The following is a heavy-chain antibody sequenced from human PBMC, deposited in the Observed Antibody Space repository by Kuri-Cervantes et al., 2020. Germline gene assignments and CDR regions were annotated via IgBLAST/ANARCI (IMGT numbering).Heavy chain of an antibody. CDR3: ARSGVRWLQLGAFDI. D-gene: IGHD5-24*01. Sequence: GESLKISCAASGFTFSSYSMNWVRQVPGKGLEWVSYISSSGTTIYYADSVKGRFTISRDNAKNSLYLQMNGLRAEDTAVYYCARSGVRWLQLGAFDIWGRGTMVTVSS. J-gene: IGHJ3*02. CDR1: GFTFSSYS. CDR2: ISSSGTTI. V-gene: IGHV3-48*04.